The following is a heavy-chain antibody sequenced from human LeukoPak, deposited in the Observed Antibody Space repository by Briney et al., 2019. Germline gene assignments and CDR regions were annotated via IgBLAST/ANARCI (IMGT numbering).Heavy chain of an antibody. V-gene: IGHV3-23*01. CDR2: ISGSGGST. CDR1: GFIFSSYG. J-gene: IGHJ6*03. CDR3: AKNGDRGAYCSGGSCYPYYYYYMDV. D-gene: IGHD2-15*01. Sequence: QPGGSLRLSCAASGFIFSSYGMSWVRQAPGKGLEWVSAISGSGGSTYYADSVKGRFTISRDNSKNTLYLQMNNLRAEDTAVYYCAKNGDRGAYCSGGSCYPYYYYYMDVWGKGTTVTISS.